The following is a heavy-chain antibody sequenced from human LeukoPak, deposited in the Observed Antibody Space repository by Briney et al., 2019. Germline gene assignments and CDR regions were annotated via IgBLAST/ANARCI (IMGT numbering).Heavy chain of an antibody. CDR3: ANGPRPDLSVHHPLEY. CDR2: ISGRCDAT. D-gene: IGHD3-16*02. J-gene: IGHJ4*02. Sequence: GSLTLSCAGSGINFCTYGMTWVRQAPGKGMEWVSTISGRCDATDHADSGKGRFTISRDNSQNSLFPHKNNLRVDDTAVYHLANGPRPDLSVHHPLEYWGQGVLVTVSS. V-gene: IGHV3-23*01. CDR1: GINFCTYG.